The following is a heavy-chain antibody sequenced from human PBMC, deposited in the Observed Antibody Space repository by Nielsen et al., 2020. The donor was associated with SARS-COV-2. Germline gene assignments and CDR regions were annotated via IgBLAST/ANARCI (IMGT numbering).Heavy chain of an antibody. V-gene: IGHV1-69*01. J-gene: IGHJ6*02. CDR2: IIPIFGRA. D-gene: IGHD2-21*02. Sequence: WVRQAPGQGLEWMGGIIPIFGRANYAQKFQGRVTITADESTSTAYMELSSLRSEDTAVYYCAREAYCGGDCTRGYYYYGMDVWGQGTTVTVSS. CDR3: AREAYCGGDCTRGYYYYGMDV.